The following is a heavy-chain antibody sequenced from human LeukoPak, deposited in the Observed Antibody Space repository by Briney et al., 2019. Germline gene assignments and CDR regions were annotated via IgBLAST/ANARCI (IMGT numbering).Heavy chain of an antibody. D-gene: IGHD6-13*01. CDR3: ARETPNSSSWSY. J-gene: IGHJ4*02. CDR1: GGSISSSSYY. V-gene: IGHV4-39*07. CDR2: IYYSGST. Sequence: SETLSLTCTVSGGSISSSSYYWGWIRQPPGKGLEWIGSIYYSGSTYYNPSLKGRVTISVDTSKNQFSLKLSSVTAADTAVYYCARETPNSSSWSYWGQGTLVTVSS.